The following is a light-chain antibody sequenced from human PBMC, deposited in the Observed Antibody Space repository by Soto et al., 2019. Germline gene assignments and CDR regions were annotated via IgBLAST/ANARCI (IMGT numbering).Light chain of an antibody. Sequence: QSVLTQPPSVSGAPGQRVTISCTGSSSNIGAGYDVHWYQQVPGTAPKLLVYANSQRPSGVPDRFSSSKSGMSAYLAITGRLADDEAAYYYRSYYASLSGPYVFGTGTKLTVL. CDR2: ANS. V-gene: IGLV1-40*01. J-gene: IGLJ1*01. CDR3: RSYYASLSGPYV. CDR1: SSNIGAGYD.